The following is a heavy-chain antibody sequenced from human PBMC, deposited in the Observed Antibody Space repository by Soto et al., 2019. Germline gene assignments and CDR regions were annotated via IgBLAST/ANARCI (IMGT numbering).Heavy chain of an antibody. CDR2: IYHSGNT. Sequence: SETLSLTCAVSGGXISSTNWWSWVRQPPGKGLEWIGQIYHSGNTNYNPSLKSRVTISVDRSKNQFSLKLSSVTAADTAVYYCAGSGYYHNSGMDVWGQGTTVTVSS. CDR3: AGSGYYHNSGMDV. D-gene: IGHD3-22*01. V-gene: IGHV4-4*02. CDR1: GGXISSTNW. J-gene: IGHJ6*02.